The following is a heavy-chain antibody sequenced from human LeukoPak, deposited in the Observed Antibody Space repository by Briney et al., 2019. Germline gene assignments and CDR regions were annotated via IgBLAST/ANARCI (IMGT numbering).Heavy chain of an antibody. V-gene: IGHV1-2*06. D-gene: IGHD3-22*01. CDR2: INPNSGGT. Sequence: ASVKVSCKASGYTLTDYYMHWVRQAPGQGLEWMGRINPNSGGTNYAQKFQGRVTMTRDTSISTVYMELSRLRSDDTAVYYCAKENYYDSSGPGAFDIWGQGTMVTVSS. CDR1: GYTLTDYY. J-gene: IGHJ3*02. CDR3: AKENYYDSSGPGAFDI.